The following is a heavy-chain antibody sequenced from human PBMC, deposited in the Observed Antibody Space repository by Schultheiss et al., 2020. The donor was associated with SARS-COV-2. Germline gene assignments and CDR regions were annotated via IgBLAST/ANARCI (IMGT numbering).Heavy chain of an antibody. V-gene: IGHV3-30*18. CDR3: AKADYDSSAYDLDRAVVFNF. Sequence: GGSLRLSCAASGFTFSSYGMHWVRQAPGKGLEWVAVISYDGSNKYYADSVKGRFTISRDNSKNTLYLQMNSLRAEDTAVYYCAKADYDSSAYDLDRAVVFNFWAQGRLVTVSS. CDR1: GFTFSSYG. CDR2: ISYDGSNK. J-gene: IGHJ4*02. D-gene: IGHD3-22*01.